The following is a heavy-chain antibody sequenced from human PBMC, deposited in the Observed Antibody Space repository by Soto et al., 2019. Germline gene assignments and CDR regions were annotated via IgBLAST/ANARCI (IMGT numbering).Heavy chain of an antibody. CDR3: ARGPWGGEWFEPYYYYGMDV. J-gene: IGHJ6*02. Sequence: QVQLVESGGGVVQPGRSLRLSCAASGFTFSSYGMHWVRQAPGKGLEWVAVIWYDGSNKYYADSVKGRFTISRDNSKNTLYLQMNSLRAEDTAVYYCARGPWGGEWFEPYYYYGMDVWGQGTTVTVSS. D-gene: IGHD3-3*01. CDR1: GFTFSSYG. V-gene: IGHV3-33*01. CDR2: IWYDGSNK.